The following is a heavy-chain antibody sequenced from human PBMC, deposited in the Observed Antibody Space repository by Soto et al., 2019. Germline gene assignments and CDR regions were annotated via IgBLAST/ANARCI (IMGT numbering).Heavy chain of an antibody. CDR2: IYYSGST. Sequence: SETLSLTCTVSGGSISSSSYYWGWIRQPPGKGLEWIGSIYYSGSTYYNPSLKSRVTIPVDTSKNQFSLKLSSVTAADTAVYYCARHFSMTTVTTYNYYYYYYMDVWGKGTTVTVSS. D-gene: IGHD4-17*01. CDR3: ARHFSMTTVTTYNYYYYYYMDV. CDR1: GGSISSSSYY. V-gene: IGHV4-39*01. J-gene: IGHJ6*03.